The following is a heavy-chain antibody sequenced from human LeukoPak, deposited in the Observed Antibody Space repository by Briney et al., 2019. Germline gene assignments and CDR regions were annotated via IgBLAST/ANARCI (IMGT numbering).Heavy chain of an antibody. D-gene: IGHD6-6*01. CDR3: ARGKIAARRSYFDY. CDR1: GGSISTYY. V-gene: IGHV4-59*12. CDR2: IYHSGST. J-gene: IGHJ4*02. Sequence: SETLSLTCTLSGGSISTYYWSWIRQPPGKGLEWIGYIYHSGSTNYNPSLKSRVTISVDTSKNQFSLKLSSVTAADTAVYYCARGKIAARRSYFDYWGQGTLVTVSS.